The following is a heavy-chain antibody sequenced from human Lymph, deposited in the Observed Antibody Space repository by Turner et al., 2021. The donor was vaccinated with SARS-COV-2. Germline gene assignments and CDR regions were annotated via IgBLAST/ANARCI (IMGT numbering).Heavy chain of an antibody. J-gene: IGHJ6*02. CDR2: ISGSGGST. CDR1: GFTFSSYG. V-gene: IGHV3-23*01. CDR3: AKDRVVPPAIWNYYYYYGMDV. Sequence: EVQLLASGGGLVQPGGSLRLSCAASGFTFSSYGMSWVRQAPGKGLEWVSVISGSGGSTYYADSVKGRFTISRDNSKNTLYLQMNSLRAEDTAVYYCAKDRVVPPAIWNYYYYYGMDVWGQGTTVTVSS. D-gene: IGHD2-2*02.